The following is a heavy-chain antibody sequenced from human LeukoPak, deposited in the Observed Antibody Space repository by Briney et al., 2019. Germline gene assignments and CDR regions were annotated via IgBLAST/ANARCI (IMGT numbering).Heavy chain of an antibody. CDR3: ATGGLDIKDSSGGGQFDY. J-gene: IGHJ4*02. D-gene: IGHD6-19*01. V-gene: IGHV4-31*03. Sequence: SETLSLTCTVSGGSISSDGYYWSWIRQHPGKGLEWLGYIYYSGSTYYNPSLKSRVTISGDTSKNQFTLKLSSVTAADTAVYYCATGGLDIKDSSGGGQFDYWGQGTLVTVSS. CDR2: IYYSGST. CDR1: GGSISSDGYY.